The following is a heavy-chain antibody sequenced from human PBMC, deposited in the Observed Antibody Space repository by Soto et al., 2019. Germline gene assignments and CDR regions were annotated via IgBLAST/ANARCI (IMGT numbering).Heavy chain of an antibody. V-gene: IGHV3-15*01. CDR3: TTDRPDWNYGYDY. CDR1: GFTFSNAW. CDR2: IKSKTDGGTT. D-gene: IGHD1-7*01. J-gene: IGHJ4*02. Sequence: GGSLRLSCAASGFTFSNAWMSWVRQAPGKGLEWVGRIKSKTDGGTTDYAAPVKGRFTISRDDSKNTLYLQMNSLKTEDTAVYYCTTDRPDWNYGYDYWGQGTLVTVSS.